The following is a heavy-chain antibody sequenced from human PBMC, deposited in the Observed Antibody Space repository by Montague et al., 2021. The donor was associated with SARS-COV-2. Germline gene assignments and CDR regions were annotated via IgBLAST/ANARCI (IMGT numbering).Heavy chain of an antibody. CDR2: IYYSGST. J-gene: IGHJ6*02. CDR3: ARVGRQQLVRLSGMDV. Sequence: SETLSLTCTVSGGSISSSSYYWGWIRQPPGKGLEWIGSIYYSGSTXYNPSLKGRVTISVDTSKNQFSLKLSSVTAADTAVYYCARVGRQQLVRLSGMDVWGQGTTVTVS. D-gene: IGHD6-13*01. V-gene: IGHV4-39*07. CDR1: GGSISSSSYY.